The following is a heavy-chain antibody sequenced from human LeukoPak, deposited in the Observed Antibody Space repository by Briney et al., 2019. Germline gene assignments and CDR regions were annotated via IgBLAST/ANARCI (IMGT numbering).Heavy chain of an antibody. J-gene: IGHJ4*02. V-gene: IGHV1-69*05. CDR1: GGTFSSYA. CDR3: AMPHRYDSSGYYLFDY. CDR2: IIPLFGQA. Sequence: SVKVSCKASGGTFSSYAISWVRQAPGQGLEWMGRIIPLFGQANYPQKFQGRVTITTDESTSPAYLELSSLKSEGTAVYYCAMPHRYDSSGYYLFDYWGQGTLVTVSS. D-gene: IGHD3-22*01.